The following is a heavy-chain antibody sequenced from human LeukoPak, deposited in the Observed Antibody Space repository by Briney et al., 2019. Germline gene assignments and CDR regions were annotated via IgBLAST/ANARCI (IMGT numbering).Heavy chain of an antibody. Sequence: SETLSLTCTVSGGSISSGGYYWSWIRQHPGKGLEWIGYIYYSGSTYYNPSLKSRVTISVDTSKNQFSLKLSSVTAADTAVYYCASSWVTATLGGYYYYGMDVWGQGTTVTVSS. D-gene: IGHD2-21*02. J-gene: IGHJ6*02. CDR2: IYYSGST. V-gene: IGHV4-31*03. CDR3: ASSWVTATLGGYYYYGMDV. CDR1: GGSISSGGYY.